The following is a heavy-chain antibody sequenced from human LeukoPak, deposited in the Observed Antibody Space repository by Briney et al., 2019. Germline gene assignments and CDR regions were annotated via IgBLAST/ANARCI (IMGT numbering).Heavy chain of an antibody. CDR2: IYPGDSDT. CDR1: GYSFTSYW. CDR3: ARQMGELTRYFDY. D-gene: IGHD3-16*01. V-gene: IGHV5-51*01. J-gene: IGHJ4*02. Sequence: GQSLKISCKGSGYSFTSYWIGWVRQMPGKGMEWMGIIYPGDSDTRYSPSFQGQVTISADKSISTAYLQWSSLKASDTAMYYCARQMGELTRYFDYWGQGTLVTVSS.